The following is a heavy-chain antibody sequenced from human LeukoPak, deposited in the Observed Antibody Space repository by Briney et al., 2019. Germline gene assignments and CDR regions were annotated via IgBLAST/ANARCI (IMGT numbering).Heavy chain of an antibody. V-gene: IGHV1-18*01. Sequence: ASVKVSCKASDYTFTSYGVSWVRQAPGQGLEWMGWITPYNGNTDYAQEFQGRVTMTTDTSTNTAYMELRSRRSDDTAVYYCASRPGPIYSGPFDYWGQGTLVTVSS. D-gene: IGHD4-4*01. J-gene: IGHJ4*02. CDR1: DYTFTSYG. CDR3: ASRPGPIYSGPFDY. CDR2: ITPYNGNT.